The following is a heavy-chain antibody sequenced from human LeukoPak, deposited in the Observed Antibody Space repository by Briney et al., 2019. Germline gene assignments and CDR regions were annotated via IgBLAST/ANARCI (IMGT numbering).Heavy chain of an antibody. CDR1: GFTFSSYA. J-gene: IGHJ4*02. Sequence: GRSLRLSCAASGFTFSSYAMHWVRQAPGKGLEWVAVISYDGSNKYYADSVKGRFTISRDNSKNTLYLQMNSLRAEDTAVYYCARATILWFGIEDYWGQGTLVTVSS. V-gene: IGHV3-30-3*01. D-gene: IGHD3-10*01. CDR3: ARATILWFGIEDY. CDR2: ISYDGSNK.